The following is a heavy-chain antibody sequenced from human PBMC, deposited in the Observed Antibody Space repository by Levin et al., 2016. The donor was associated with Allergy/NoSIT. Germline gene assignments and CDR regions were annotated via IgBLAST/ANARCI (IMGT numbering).Heavy chain of an antibody. CDR3: ARDGGESGY. J-gene: IGHJ4*02. D-gene: IGHD2-15*01. Sequence: VRQMPGKGLEWVANIKQDGSEKYYVDSVKGRFTISRDNAKNSLYLQMNSLRAEDTAVYYCARDGGESGYWGQGTLVTVSS. V-gene: IGHV3-7*05. CDR2: IKQDGSEK.